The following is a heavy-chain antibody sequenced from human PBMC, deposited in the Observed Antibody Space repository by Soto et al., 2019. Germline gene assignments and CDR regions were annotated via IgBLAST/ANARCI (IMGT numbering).Heavy chain of an antibody. Sequence: QVQLVQSGAEEKKPGASVKVSCKASGNTFTGDAMHWVRQAPGQRLEWMGWINAGNGNTKYSQKFQGRVTITRDTSASAAYMELSSLSSEDTAVYYCARAVAVPADFDYWGQGTLVTVSS. D-gene: IGHD6-19*01. V-gene: IGHV1-3*05. CDR2: INAGNGNT. CDR3: ARAVAVPADFDY. J-gene: IGHJ4*02. CDR1: GNTFTGDA.